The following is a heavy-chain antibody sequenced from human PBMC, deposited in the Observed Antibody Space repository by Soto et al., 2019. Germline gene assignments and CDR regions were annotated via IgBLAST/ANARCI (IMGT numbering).Heavy chain of an antibody. CDR2: FDPEDGET. J-gene: IGHJ4*02. V-gene: IGHV1-24*01. D-gene: IGHD1-26*01. Sequence: CASVKVSCKVSGYTLTELSMHWVRQAPGKGLEWMGGFDPEDGETIYAQKFQGRVTMTEDTSTDTAYMELSSLRSEDTAVYYCATVGGSYLDFDYWGQGTLVTVSS. CDR3: ATVGGSYLDFDY. CDR1: GYTLTELS.